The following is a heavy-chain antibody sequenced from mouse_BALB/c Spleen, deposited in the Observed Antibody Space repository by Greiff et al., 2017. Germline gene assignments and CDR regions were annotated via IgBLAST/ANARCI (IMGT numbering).Heavy chain of an antibody. CDR1: GFTFSSYA. J-gene: IGHJ2*01. V-gene: IGHV5-9-3*01. Sequence: EVQLQESGGGLVKPGGSLKLSCAASGFTFSSYAMSWVRQTPEKRLEWVATISSGGSYTYYPDSVKGRFTISRDNAKNTLYLQMSSLRSEDTAMYYCARQRTGTVFDYWGQGTTLTVSS. CDR2: ISSGGSYT. CDR3: ARQRTGTVFDY. D-gene: IGHD4-1*01.